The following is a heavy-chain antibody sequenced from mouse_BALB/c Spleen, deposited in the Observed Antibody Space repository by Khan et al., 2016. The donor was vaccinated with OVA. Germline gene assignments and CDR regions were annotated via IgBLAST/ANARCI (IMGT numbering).Heavy chain of an antibody. CDR1: GFSLTNYG. J-gene: IGHJ4*01. CDR3: ARQPYYHYNIMDY. V-gene: IGHV2-6-1*01. CDR2: IWSDGSP. D-gene: IGHD2-10*01. Sequence: QVQLTQSGPGLVAPSQSLSITCTISGFSLTNYGVHWIRQPPGKGLEWLVVIWSDGSPTYNSALKSRLTITKDNSKSQVFLQMNSLQTDDTAIYVCARQPYYHYNIMDYWGQGTSVTVSS.